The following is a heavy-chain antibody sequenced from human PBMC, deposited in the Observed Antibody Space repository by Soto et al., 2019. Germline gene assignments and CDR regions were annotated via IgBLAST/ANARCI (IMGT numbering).Heavy chain of an antibody. V-gene: IGHV3-23*01. CDR2: ICYSGGTT. CDR3: AKDLTTVTSYYFDY. Sequence: GGSLRLSCAASGFTFSSYAMSWVRQAQGKGMEWVSHICYSGGTTYTADSMKGRSTISRDSSKNTLYLQMNDLRAEDTAVYYCAKDLTTVTSYYFDYWGQGTLVTVSS. CDR1: GFTFSSYA. J-gene: IGHJ4*02. D-gene: IGHD4-17*01.